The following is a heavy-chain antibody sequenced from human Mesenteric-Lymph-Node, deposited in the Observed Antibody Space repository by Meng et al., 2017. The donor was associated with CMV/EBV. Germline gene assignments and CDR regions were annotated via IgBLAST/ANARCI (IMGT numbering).Heavy chain of an antibody. CDR1: GFTCPTYA. CDR2: ISGSGDDT. V-gene: IGHV3-23*01. J-gene: IGHJ5*02. Sequence: LSCAASGFTCPTYAMSWVRQAPGKGLEWVSAISGSGDDTDYADSVKGRFTISRDNSKNTLYVQMNSLRAEDTAVYYCAREVGGNWFDPWGQGTLVTVSS. D-gene: IGHD3-10*01. CDR3: AREVGGNWFDP.